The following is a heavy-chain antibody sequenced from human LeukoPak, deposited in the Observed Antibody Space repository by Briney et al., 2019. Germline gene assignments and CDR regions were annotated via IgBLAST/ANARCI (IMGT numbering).Heavy chain of an antibody. Sequence: AGGSLRLSCAASGFTFDDYGMSWVRQAPGKGLEWVSGINWNGGSTGYADSVKGRFTISRDNAKNSLYLQMNSLRAEDTALYHCARDLTPDSDLYYYDSSGYYPNNWFDPWGQGTLVTVSS. V-gene: IGHV3-20*01. CDR2: INWNGGST. D-gene: IGHD3-22*01. CDR3: ARDLTPDSDLYYYDSSGYYPNNWFDP. CDR1: GFTFDDYG. J-gene: IGHJ5*02.